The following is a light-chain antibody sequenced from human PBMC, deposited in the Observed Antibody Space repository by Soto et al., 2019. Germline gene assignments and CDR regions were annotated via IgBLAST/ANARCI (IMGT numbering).Light chain of an antibody. V-gene: IGKV3-15*01. CDR2: GAS. CDR1: QSVSSN. Sequence: EIVMTQSPATLSVSPGERATLSCRASQSVSSNLAWYHQKPGQAPRLLIYGASTRATGIPARFSGSGSGTEFTLTLSRLQSEDFVVYYCQQYNNWPLTFGGGTKVEIK. CDR3: QQYNNWPLT. J-gene: IGKJ4*01.